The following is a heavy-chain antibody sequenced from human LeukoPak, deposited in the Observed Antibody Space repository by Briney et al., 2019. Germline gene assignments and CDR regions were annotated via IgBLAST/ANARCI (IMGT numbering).Heavy chain of an antibody. CDR1: GFTFNRYG. CDR3: ARRAGAYSHPYDY. D-gene: IGHD4/OR15-4a*01. Sequence: GALRLSCAASGFTFNRYGMNWVRQAPGKGLEWVSGISPGGDIKYYADSVKGRFTISRDNSKNTLYLQMNSLRAEDTAVYYCARRAGAYSHPYDYWGQGTLVTVSS. J-gene: IGHJ4*02. V-gene: IGHV3-23*01. CDR2: ISPGGDIK.